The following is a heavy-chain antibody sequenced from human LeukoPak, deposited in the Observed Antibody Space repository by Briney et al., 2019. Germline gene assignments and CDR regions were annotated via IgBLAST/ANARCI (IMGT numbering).Heavy chain of an antibody. Sequence: ASVTVSCKGSGYTFTTYNINWVRQAPGQGLEWMGWISVDNGNTNYAQKFQGRVTMTTDTSTSTVYMELRSLRSDDTAVYYCARVQSSSWGYAFDIWGQGTMVTVSS. D-gene: IGHD6-13*01. J-gene: IGHJ3*02. CDR1: GYTFTTYN. CDR3: ARVQSSSWGYAFDI. V-gene: IGHV1-18*01. CDR2: ISVDNGNT.